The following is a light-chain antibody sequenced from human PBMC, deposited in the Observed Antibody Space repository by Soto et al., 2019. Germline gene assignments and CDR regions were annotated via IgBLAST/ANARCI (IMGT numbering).Light chain of an antibody. Sequence: DIQMTQSPSTLSASVGDRVTITCRASQSISSWLAWYQQKTGQAPKLLIYKASSLESGVPSRFSGSGSGTEFTLTISSLQPDDFATYDCQQYNSSPAFGQATKVEIK. V-gene: IGKV1-5*03. CDR3: QQYNSSPA. J-gene: IGKJ1*01. CDR1: QSISSW. CDR2: KAS.